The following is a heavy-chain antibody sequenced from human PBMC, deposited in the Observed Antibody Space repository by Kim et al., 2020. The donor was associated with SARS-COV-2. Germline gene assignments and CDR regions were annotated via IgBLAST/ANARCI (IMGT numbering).Heavy chain of an antibody. CDR3: ARHKISSLTTIYGLDV. Sequence: SETLSLTCTVSGGSISSSSYYWGWIRQPPGKGLEWIGTIYYSGSTYYNLSLKSRVTLSVDTSKNQFSLKLTSVTGADTAMYYCARHKISSLTTIYGLDV. D-gene: IGHD6-13*01. J-gene: IGHJ6*01. CDR2: IYYSGST. CDR1: GGSISSSSYY. V-gene: IGHV4-39*01.